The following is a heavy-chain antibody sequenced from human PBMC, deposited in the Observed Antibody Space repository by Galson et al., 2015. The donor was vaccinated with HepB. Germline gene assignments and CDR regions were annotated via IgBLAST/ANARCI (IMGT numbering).Heavy chain of an antibody. CDR3: ARRSRDAYYAHFGAFDL. CDR2: INPRDFDT. V-gene: IGHV5-51*01. J-gene: IGHJ3*01. Sequence: QYGAEVKEPGESLKISCEVSGDSFSNYWLGWARQMPGKGLEWMGMINPRDFDTRYSPSFQGQVTISADKSLTTAYLQWSSLKASDTAIYYCARRSRDAYYAHFGAFDLWGPGTVVTVSS. D-gene: IGHD5-24*01. CDR1: GDSFSNYW.